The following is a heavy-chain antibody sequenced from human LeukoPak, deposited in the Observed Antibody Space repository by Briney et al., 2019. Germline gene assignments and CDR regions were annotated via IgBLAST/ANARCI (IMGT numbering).Heavy chain of an antibody. D-gene: IGHD3-10*01. CDR3: ARVSEGKRFVEYYFDY. J-gene: IGHJ4*02. V-gene: IGHV4-59*01. Sequence: SETLSLTCTVSGGSISSFYWSWIRQTPGKGLEWIAYINYSGRTNYNPSFKSRVTISVDTSKNQFSLKLSSLTAADTAVYYCARVSEGKRFVEYYFDYWGQGTLVTVSS. CDR1: GGSISSFY. CDR2: INYSGRT.